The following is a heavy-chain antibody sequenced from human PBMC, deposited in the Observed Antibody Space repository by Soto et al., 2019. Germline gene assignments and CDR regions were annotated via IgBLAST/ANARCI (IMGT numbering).Heavy chain of an antibody. CDR2: ISGSGGSP. V-gene: IGHV3-23*01. J-gene: IGHJ4*02. CDR1: GFIFSSYT. D-gene: IGHD2-2*01. Sequence: PGGSLGLSCAASGFIFSSYTMSWVRQAPGKGLEWVSVISGSGGSPYHADSVQGRFTISRDNPKNTLYLQMNSLRAEDTAIYYCAKARCSSATCYVPDYWGQGTLVTVSS. CDR3: AKARCSSATCYVPDY.